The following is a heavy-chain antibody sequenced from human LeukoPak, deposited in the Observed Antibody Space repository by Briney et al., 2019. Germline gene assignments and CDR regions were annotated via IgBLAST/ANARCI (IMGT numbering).Heavy chain of an antibody. Sequence: ASVKVSCQASGSPFTGYYMHWVRPAPGQGLEWMGWINPNSGGTNYAQKFQGWVTMTRDASISTAYMELSRLRSDDTAVYYCARARVGASEVDYWGQGTLVTVSS. V-gene: IGHV1-2*04. J-gene: IGHJ4*02. CDR3: ARARVGASEVDY. D-gene: IGHD1-26*01. CDR2: INPNSGGT. CDR1: GSPFTGYY.